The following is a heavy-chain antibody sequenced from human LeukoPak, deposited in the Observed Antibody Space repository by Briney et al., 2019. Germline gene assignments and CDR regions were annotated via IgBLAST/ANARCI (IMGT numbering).Heavy chain of an antibody. CDR2: INPGDSDT. CDR3: ARQPGAGWFDP. V-gene: IGHV5-51*01. CDR1: GSRFTSSW. D-gene: IGHD3-10*01. Sequence: GAALQISCQASGSRFTSSWIGWARRMPGKGLEWMAIINPGDSDTRYSPSFQGQVTISADKSISTVYLQWGSLKASDTAMYYCARQPGAGWFDPWGQGTLVTVSS. J-gene: IGHJ5*02.